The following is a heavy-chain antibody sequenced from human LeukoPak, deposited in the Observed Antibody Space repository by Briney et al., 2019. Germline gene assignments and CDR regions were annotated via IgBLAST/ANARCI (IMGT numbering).Heavy chain of an antibody. Sequence: GGSLRLSCAASGFPVSSYGMHWVRQAPGKGLEWVAVIWYDGSNKYYADSVKGRFTISRDNSKNTLHLQMNSLRVEDTAVYYCARGRPHGNDYWGQGTLVTVSS. V-gene: IGHV3-33*01. J-gene: IGHJ4*02. CDR3: ARGRPHGNDY. D-gene: IGHD4-23*01. CDR2: IWYDGSNK. CDR1: GFPVSSYG.